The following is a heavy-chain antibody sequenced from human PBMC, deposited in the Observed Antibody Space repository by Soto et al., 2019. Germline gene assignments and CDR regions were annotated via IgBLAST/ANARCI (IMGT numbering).Heavy chain of an antibody. D-gene: IGHD3-16*02. CDR3: ARSIGSGGVIGGFDY. Sequence: QVQLVQSGAEVRKPGSAVRVSCKASGGTFNMYAMNWVRQAPGQGLYRMAGIIPIFDTPRYSQRFQGRVTITVDASTSTAYMDLTGLRSEDTAIYYCARSIGSGGVIGGFDYWGQGTLVTVAS. J-gene: IGHJ4*02. CDR1: GGTFNMYA. V-gene: IGHV1-69*01. CDR2: IIPIFDTP.